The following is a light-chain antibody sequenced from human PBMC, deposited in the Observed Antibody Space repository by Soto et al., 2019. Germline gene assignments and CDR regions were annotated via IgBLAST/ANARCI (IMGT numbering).Light chain of an antibody. Sequence: QSVLTQPPSASGTPGQRVTISCSGSSSNIGSNFVYCYQQLPGTAPKLLIYTNDQRPSGVPDRCSGSKSATSASLAISGLRSEDDADYYCAAWDDSLSGVVFGGGTQLTVL. CDR2: TND. V-gene: IGLV1-47*02. CDR3: AAWDDSLSGVV. CDR1: SSNIGSNF. J-gene: IGLJ2*01.